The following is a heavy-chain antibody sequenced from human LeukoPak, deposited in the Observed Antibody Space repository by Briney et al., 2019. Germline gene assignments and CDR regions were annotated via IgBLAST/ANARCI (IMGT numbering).Heavy chain of an antibody. CDR3: ARDPYSSSWYGGDYYYYYMDV. CDR1: GYTFTGYY. J-gene: IGHJ6*03. CDR2: INPDSGGT. Sequence: ATVKVSCKASGYTFTGYYMHWVRQAPGQGLEWMGWINPDSGGTNYAQKFQGRVTMTRDTSISTAYMELSRLRSDDTAVYYCARDPYSSSWYGGDYYYYYMDVWGKGTTVTVSS. V-gene: IGHV1-2*02. D-gene: IGHD6-13*01.